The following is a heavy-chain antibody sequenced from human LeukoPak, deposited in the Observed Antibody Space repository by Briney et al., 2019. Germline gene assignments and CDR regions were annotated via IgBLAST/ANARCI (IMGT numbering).Heavy chain of an antibody. Sequence: PSQTPSLTCSVSGGSISSGGYSWNWIRQPPGKGLGWIGYIHSSGTAYYNPSLKSRVTISLDRSKNQFSLNLTSVTAADTAVYYCARETPLRYFDPWGQGTLVTVSS. D-gene: IGHD3-9*01. J-gene: IGHJ5*02. CDR2: IHSSGTA. CDR3: ARETPLRYFDP. V-gene: IGHV4-30-2*01. CDR1: GGSISSGGYS.